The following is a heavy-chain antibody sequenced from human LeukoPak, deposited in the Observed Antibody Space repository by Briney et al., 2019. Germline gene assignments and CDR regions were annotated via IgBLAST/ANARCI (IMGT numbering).Heavy chain of an antibody. CDR2: IFREGTT. V-gene: IGHV3-53*01. CDR1: GFTFNNAW. D-gene: IGHD7-27*01. Sequence: GGSLRLSCAASGFTFNNAWMNWVRQAPGKGLEWVSVIFREGTTYYADSVKGRFTISRDNSKNTLYLQMNSLRAEDTAMYYCTKTGGPWDWGQGTLVTVSS. J-gene: IGHJ4*02. CDR3: TKTGGPWD.